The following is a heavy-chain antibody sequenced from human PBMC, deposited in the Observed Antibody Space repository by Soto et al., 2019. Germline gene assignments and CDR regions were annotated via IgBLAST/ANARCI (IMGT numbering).Heavy chain of an antibody. Sequence: QVQLVQSGAEVKKPGASVKVSCKASGYTFTSYDINWVRQATGQGLEWMGWMNPNSGNTGYAQKLQGRVTMTRNTSISTAYMEVSSLRSEDTAVYYCARTVLLWFETKGVSAYWGQGSLVTVTS. CDR1: GYTFTSYD. D-gene: IGHD3-10*01. CDR3: ARTVLLWFETKGVSAY. CDR2: MNPNSGNT. J-gene: IGHJ4*02. V-gene: IGHV1-8*01.